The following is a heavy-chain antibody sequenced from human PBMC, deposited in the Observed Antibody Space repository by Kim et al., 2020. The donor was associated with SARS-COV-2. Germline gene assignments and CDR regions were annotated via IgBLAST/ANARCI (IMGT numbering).Heavy chain of an antibody. V-gene: IGHV4-61*02. Sequence: SETLSLTCTVSGGSISSGSYYWSWIRQRAGKGLEWIRRIYTSGSTNYNSSLKSRVTITVDTSKNQFSLKLSSVTAADTAEYYCARMSVHNYDSSNYYYYYGMDVWGQGTTVTVSS. CDR2: IYTSGST. J-gene: IGHJ6*02. CDR1: GGSISSGSYY. D-gene: IGHD3-22*01. CDR3: ARMSVHNYDSSNYYYYYGMDV.